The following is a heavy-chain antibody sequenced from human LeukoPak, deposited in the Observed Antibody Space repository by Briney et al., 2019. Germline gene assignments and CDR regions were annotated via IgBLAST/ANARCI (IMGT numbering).Heavy chain of an antibody. V-gene: IGHV4-61*02. CDR1: GGSISSGSYY. D-gene: IGHD3-16*01. CDR2: IYTSGST. CDR3: ARFTPQGYGWGGYNRFDP. J-gene: IGHJ5*02. Sequence: PSETLSLTCTVSGGSISSGSYYWSWIRQPAGKGLEWIGRIYTSGSTNYNPSLKSRVTISVDTSKNQFSLNLTSVTAADTAVYYCARFTPQGYGWGGYNRFDPWGQGTPVTVSS.